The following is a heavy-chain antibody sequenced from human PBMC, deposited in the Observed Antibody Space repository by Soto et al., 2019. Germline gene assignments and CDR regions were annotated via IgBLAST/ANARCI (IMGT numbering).Heavy chain of an antibody. CDR3: ASVGYDFCWFDP. CDR2: INHSGST. CDR1: GGSFSGYY. V-gene: IGHV4-34*01. Sequence: PSETLSLTCAVYGGSFSGYYWSWIRQPPGKGLEWIGEINHSGSTNYNPSLKSRVTISVDTSKNQFSLKLSSVTAADTAVYYCASVGYDFCWFDPWGQGTLVPVSS. J-gene: IGHJ5*02. D-gene: IGHD3-3*01.